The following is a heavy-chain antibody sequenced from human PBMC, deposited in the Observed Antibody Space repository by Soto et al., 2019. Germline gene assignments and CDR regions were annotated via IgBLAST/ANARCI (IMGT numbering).Heavy chain of an antibody. Sequence: SETLSLTCAVYGGSFSGYYWNWIRQAPGKGLEWIGEINHSGSTNSNPSLKRRITMSVDTSKSQFSLELTSVTAADTAVYYCAKGGAATGAAYNWFDPWGQRSLVTVSS. V-gene: IGHV4-34*01. CDR3: AKGGAATGAAYNWFDP. J-gene: IGHJ5*02. D-gene: IGHD6-25*01. CDR2: INHSGST. CDR1: GGSFSGYY.